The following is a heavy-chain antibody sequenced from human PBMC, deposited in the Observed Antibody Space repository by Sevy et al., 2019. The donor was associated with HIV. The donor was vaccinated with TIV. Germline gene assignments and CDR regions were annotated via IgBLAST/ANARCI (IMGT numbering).Heavy chain of an antibody. V-gene: IGHV3-53*01. CDR1: GFSVSSNY. CDR2: IYSDGRT. J-gene: IGHJ6*02. D-gene: IGHD2-15*01. CDR3: TSWDIVLGEGNDYGMDV. Sequence: GGSLRLSCVVSGFSVSSNYMSWVRQAPGKGLEWVSNIYSDGRTYYADSVGGRFTIPRDTSKNTEYLEMKSLRAEDTAVYYCTSWDIVLGEGNDYGMDVWGHGTTVTVSS.